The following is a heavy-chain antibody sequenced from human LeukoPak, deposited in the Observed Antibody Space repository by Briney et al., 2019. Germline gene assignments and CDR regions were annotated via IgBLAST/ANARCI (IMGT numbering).Heavy chain of an antibody. Sequence: GGSLRLSCAASGFTSSSYAMSWVRQAPGKGLEWVSSISGNAGSTYYADSVKGRFTISRDNSKNTLYLQINSLRAEDTAVYYCATRVSWDSRSAAPGSHYYFYYYMDVWGNGTTVTVSS. CDR1: GFTSSSYA. J-gene: IGHJ6*03. CDR2: ISGNAGST. CDR3: ATRVSWDSRSAAPGSHYYFYYYMDV. D-gene: IGHD6-13*01. V-gene: IGHV3-23*01.